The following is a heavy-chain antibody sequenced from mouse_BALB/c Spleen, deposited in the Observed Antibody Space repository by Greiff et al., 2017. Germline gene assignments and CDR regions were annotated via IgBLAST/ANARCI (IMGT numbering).Heavy chain of an antibody. D-gene: IGHD2-4*01. CDR1: GYTFTSYW. J-gene: IGHJ3*01. Sequence: VQLQQSGAELARPGASVKMSCKASGYTFTSYWMHWVKQRPGQGLEWIGAIYPGNSDTSYNQKFKGKAKLTAVTSTSTAYMELSSLTNEDSAVYYCTRGTMITTSGFAYWGQGTLVTVSA. V-gene: IGHV1-5*01. CDR2: IYPGNSDT. CDR3: TRGTMITTSGFAY.